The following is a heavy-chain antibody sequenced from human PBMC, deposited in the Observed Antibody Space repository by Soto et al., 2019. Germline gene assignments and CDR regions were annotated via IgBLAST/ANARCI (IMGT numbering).Heavy chain of an antibody. CDR2: MYNSGST. Sequence: SETLSLTCTVSGGSISSYYWSWIRQPPGKGLEWIGYMYNSGSTFYNPSVKSRVTISVDTSKNQFSLKLNSVTAADTALYYCARDLWGYCGTDCYPLDVWGQGTTVTVSS. D-gene: IGHD2-21*02. J-gene: IGHJ6*02. CDR1: GGSISSYY. CDR3: ARDLWGYCGTDCYPLDV. V-gene: IGHV4-59*01.